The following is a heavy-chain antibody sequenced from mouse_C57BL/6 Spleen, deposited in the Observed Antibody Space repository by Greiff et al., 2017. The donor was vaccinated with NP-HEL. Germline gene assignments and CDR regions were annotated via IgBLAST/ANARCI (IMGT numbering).Heavy chain of an antibody. D-gene: IGHD3-3*01. Sequence: EVQLQQSGPVLVKPGASVKMSCKASGYTFTDYYMNWVKQSHGKSLEWIGVINPYNGGTSYNQKFKGKATLTVDKSSSTAYMELNSLTSEDSAVYYCARDRDDWYFDVWGTGTTVTVSS. CDR2: INPYNGGT. CDR3: ARDRDDWYFDV. J-gene: IGHJ1*03. CDR1: GYTFTDYY. V-gene: IGHV1-19*01.